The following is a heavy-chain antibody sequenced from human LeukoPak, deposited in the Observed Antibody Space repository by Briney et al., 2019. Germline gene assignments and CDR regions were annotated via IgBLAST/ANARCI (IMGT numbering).Heavy chain of an antibody. J-gene: IGHJ5*02. D-gene: IGHD3-10*01. CDR3: ARDHTDLLLWFGELLGWFDP. Sequence: ASVKVSCKASGYTFTGYYMHWVRQAPGQGLEWMGWINPNSGGTNYAQKFQGRVTMTRDTSISTAYTELSRLRSDDTAVYYCARDHTDLLLWFGELLGWFDPWGQGTMVTVSS. V-gene: IGHV1-2*02. CDR2: INPNSGGT. CDR1: GYTFTGYY.